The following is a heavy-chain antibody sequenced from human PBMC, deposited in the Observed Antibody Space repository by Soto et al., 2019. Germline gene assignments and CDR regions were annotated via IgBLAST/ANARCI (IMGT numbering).Heavy chain of an antibody. CDR1: GFTFSSYA. Sequence: PGGSLRLSCAASGFTFSSYAMSWVRQAPGKGLEWVSAISGSGGSTYYADSVKGRFTISRDNSKNTLYLQMNSLRAEDTAVYYCAKDPLLEMATITVNWGQGTLVTVPS. V-gene: IGHV3-23*01. CDR2: ISGSGGST. J-gene: IGHJ4*02. D-gene: IGHD5-12*01. CDR3: AKDPLLEMATITVN.